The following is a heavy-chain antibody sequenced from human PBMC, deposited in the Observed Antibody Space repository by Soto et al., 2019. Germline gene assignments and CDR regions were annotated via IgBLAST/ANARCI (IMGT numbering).Heavy chain of an antibody. Sequence: PGGSLILSCTTSGFTFGDYALSWVRQAPGKGLEWVGFIRRNAYGGTTDYAASVKGRFTISRDDSKSIAYLQMNSLRTEDTALYYCTRASSLDFDFWGQGTLVTVSS. D-gene: IGHD3-16*01. CDR1: GFTFGDYA. CDR3: TRASSLDFDF. J-gene: IGHJ4*02. V-gene: IGHV3-49*04. CDR2: IRRNAYGGTT.